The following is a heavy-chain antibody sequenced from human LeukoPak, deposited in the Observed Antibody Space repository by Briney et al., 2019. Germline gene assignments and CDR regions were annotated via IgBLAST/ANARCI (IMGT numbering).Heavy chain of an antibody. J-gene: IGHJ4*02. D-gene: IGHD3-22*01. CDR3: AKVRGSSGYSYYFDY. Sequence: GGSLRLSCAAYGFTFSSYAMTWVRQAPGKGLEWVSTLSGSGGSTYYADSVKGRFTISRDNSKNTLYLHMSSLRAEDTAVYYCAKVRGSSGYSYYFDYWGQGTLVTVSS. V-gene: IGHV3-23*01. CDR1: GFTFSSYA. CDR2: LSGSGGST.